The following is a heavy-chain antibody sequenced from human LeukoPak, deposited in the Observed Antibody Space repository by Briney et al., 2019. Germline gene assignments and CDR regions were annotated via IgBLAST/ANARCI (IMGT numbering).Heavy chain of an antibody. J-gene: IGHJ5*02. V-gene: IGHV1-2*02. D-gene: IGHD6-13*01. Sequence: GASVKVSCKASGYSFIGYYIHWVRQAPGQGPEWMGWINPNSGGTNYAQKFQGRVSMTRDTSISTAYMELRRLRSDDTAVYYCTRDSSSWGSLNYFDPWGQGTLVTVSS. CDR1: GYSFIGYY. CDR2: INPNSGGT. CDR3: TRDSSSWGSLNYFDP.